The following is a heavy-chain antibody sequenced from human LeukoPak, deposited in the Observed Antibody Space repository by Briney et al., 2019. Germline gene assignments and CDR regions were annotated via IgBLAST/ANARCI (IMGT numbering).Heavy chain of an antibody. V-gene: IGHV3-7*01. CDR3: ARVSPNTVTTLQYFDY. J-gene: IGHJ4*02. D-gene: IGHD4-17*01. CDR2: IKQDGREK. Sequence: PGGSLRLSCAASGFTFSSYWLSWVRQAPGQGLEWVANIKQDGREKYCVDSVKGRFTISRDNAKNSMYLQMNSLRAEDTAVYYCARVSPNTVTTLQYFDYWGQGTLVTVSS. CDR1: GFTFSSYW.